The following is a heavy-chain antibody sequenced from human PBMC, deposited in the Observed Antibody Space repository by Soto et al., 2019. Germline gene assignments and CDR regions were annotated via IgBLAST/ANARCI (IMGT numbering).Heavy chain of an antibody. V-gene: IGHV4-34*01. D-gene: IGHD1-7*01. CDR3: ARGNWNYWYYYGMDV. Sequence: SETLSLTCAVYGGSFSGYYWSWIRQPPGKGLEWIGEINHSGSTNYNPSLKSRVTISVDTSKNQFSLKLSSVTAADTAVHYCARGNWNYWYYYGMDVWGQGTTVTVSS. CDR2: INHSGST. CDR1: GGSFSGYY. J-gene: IGHJ6*02.